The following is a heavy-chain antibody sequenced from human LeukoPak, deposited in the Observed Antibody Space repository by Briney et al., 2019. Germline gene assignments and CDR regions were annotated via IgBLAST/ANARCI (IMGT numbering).Heavy chain of an antibody. D-gene: IGHD2-2*01. CDR2: IYSGGST. CDR3: ARMRSSTSPFDY. J-gene: IGHJ4*02. CDR1: GFTVSSNY. Sequence: GGSLRLSCAASGFTVSSNYMSWVRQAPGKGLEWVSVIYSGGSTYYADSVKGRFTISRDNSKNTLYLQMNSLKASDTAIYYCARMRSSTSPFDYWGQGALVTVPS. V-gene: IGHV3-66*01.